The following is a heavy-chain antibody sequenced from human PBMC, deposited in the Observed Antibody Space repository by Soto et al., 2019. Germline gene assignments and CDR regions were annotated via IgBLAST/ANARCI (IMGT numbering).Heavy chain of an antibody. J-gene: IGHJ3*01. D-gene: IGHD6-6*01. Sequence: ASVKVSFKASGYTFTSYYMHWVRQAPGQGLERMGIINPSGGSTSYAQKFQGRVTMTRDTSTSTVYMELSSLRSEDTAVYYFARDPRSLSGRSSKAFDLWVQETMAT. CDR3: ARDPRSLSGRSSKAFDL. V-gene: IGHV1-46*03. CDR1: GYTFTSYY. CDR2: INPSGGST.